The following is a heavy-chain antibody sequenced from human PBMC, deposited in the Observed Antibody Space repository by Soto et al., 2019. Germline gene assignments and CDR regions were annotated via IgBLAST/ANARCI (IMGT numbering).Heavy chain of an antibody. CDR3: AREGILGPHDGYDM. Sequence: ASVKVSCKASGHSFTSSGISWVRQAPGQGLEWLGWISTHNGNTMYAPRFQDRVTLTIQTSTNTAYTDMRSLRDDDTALYSCAREGILGPHDGYDMWGQGTLVTVSS. CDR1: GHSFTSSG. D-gene: IGHD3-3*01. J-gene: IGHJ4*03. CDR2: ISTHNGNT. V-gene: IGHV1-18*01.